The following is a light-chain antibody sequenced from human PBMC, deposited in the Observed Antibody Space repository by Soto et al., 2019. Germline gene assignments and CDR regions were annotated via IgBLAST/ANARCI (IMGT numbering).Light chain of an antibody. CDR1: SSDIGGYNY. Sequence: QSALTQPASVSGSPGQSITISCAGTSSDIGGYNYVSWYQQYPGKAPKLVIYDVSNRPSGISNRFSGSKSGNTASLTISGLPAEDEADYYCSSYTGSATFDVFGSGTKLTVL. CDR3: SSYTGSATFDV. J-gene: IGLJ1*01. V-gene: IGLV2-14*03. CDR2: DVS.